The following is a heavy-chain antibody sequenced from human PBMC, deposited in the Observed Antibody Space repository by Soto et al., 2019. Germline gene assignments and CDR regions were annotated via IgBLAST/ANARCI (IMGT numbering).Heavy chain of an antibody. CDR1: GYDFNIYD. V-gene: IGHV1-8*01. D-gene: IGHD3-3*01. J-gene: IGHJ6*02. CDR2: MTPKRETP. CDR3: ARGVHGFGSGETYYYAMDV. Sequence: QVHLVQSGAEVKKPGAAVKVSCTASGYDFNIYDIHWVRQYTGQGLEWMGWMTPKRETPGYAPKFQGRFTMTMVTSRSAVVMELSSLGSEDTAVDFCARGVHGFGSGETYYYAMDVCGQGTSVTVSS.